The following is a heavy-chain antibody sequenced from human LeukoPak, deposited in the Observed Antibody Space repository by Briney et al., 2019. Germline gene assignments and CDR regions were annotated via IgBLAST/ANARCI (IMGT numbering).Heavy chain of an antibody. Sequence: ASVKVSCKASGGTFSSYAISWVRQAPGQGLEWMGWINPNSGGTNYAQKFQGWVTMTRDTSISTAYMELSRLRSDDTAVYYCARVPLRDGDYGFDYWGQGTLVTVSS. V-gene: IGHV1-2*04. J-gene: IGHJ4*02. CDR2: INPNSGGT. CDR1: GGTFSSYA. D-gene: IGHD4-17*01. CDR3: ARVPLRDGDYGFDY.